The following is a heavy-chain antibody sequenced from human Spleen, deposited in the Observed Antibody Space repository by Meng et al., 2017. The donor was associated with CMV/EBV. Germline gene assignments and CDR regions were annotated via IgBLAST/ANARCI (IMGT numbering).Heavy chain of an antibody. V-gene: IGHV3-74*01. CDR1: GFNFSSYW. D-gene: IGHD2-21*01. Sequence: GESLKISCAASGFNFSSYWMHWVRQAPGKGLVWVSRINSDGRTTSYVDSVKGRFTVSRDNDKNTVYLRMDSLRAEDMGVYYCTTGDCRASTCCYPFEHWGQGTPVTVSS. CDR3: TTGDCRASTCCYPFEH. CDR2: INSDGRTT. J-gene: IGHJ5*02.